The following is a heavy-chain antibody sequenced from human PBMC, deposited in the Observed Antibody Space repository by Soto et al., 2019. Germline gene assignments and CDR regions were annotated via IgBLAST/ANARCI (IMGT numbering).Heavy chain of an antibody. CDR3: ARGDVIDI. CDR1: ADSVSSNSAA. D-gene: IGHD3-16*01. V-gene: IGHV6-1*01. J-gene: IGHJ3*02. Sequence: SQTLSLTCAISADSVSSNSAAWNWVRQAPSRGLEWLGRTYYRSKWKTDYAVSVRGRITISPDTSKNQFSLQLNSVTPGDTAVYYCARGDVIDIWGRGTMVTVS. CDR2: TYYRSKWKT.